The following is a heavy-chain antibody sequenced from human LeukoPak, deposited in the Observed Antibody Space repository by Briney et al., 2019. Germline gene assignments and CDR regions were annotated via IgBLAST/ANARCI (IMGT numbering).Heavy chain of an antibody. V-gene: IGHV4-61*02. CDR2: IYTSGTT. Sequence: SQTLSLTCTVSGGSISSGSYYWSWIRQPAGKGLEWIGRIYTSGTTNYNPSLKSRVTISVDTSKNQFSLKLSSVTAADTAVYYCARLRLLFDYWGQGTLVTVSS. CDR1: GGSISSGSYY. CDR3: ARLRLLFDY. J-gene: IGHJ4*02. D-gene: IGHD3-22*01.